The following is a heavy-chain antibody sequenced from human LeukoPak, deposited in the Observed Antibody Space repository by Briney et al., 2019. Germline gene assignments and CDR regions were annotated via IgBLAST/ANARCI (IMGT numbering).Heavy chain of an antibody. Sequence: GESLKISCKVSGYSFTGYWIGWVRRMPGKGLEWMGIIYPGDTDTRYSPSFQGQVTISADRSINTAYLQWSSLKASDTAMYYCARLIGGGPNYYGMDVWGQGTTVTVSS. CDR3: ARLIGGGPNYYGMDV. CDR2: IYPGDTDT. D-gene: IGHD3-10*01. CDR1: GYSFTGYW. J-gene: IGHJ6*02. V-gene: IGHV5-51*01.